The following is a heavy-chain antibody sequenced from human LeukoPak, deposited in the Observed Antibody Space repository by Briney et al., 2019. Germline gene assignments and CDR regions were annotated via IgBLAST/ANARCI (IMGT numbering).Heavy chain of an antibody. CDR2: FSYDGTTR. Sequence: PGGSLRLSRAASGFTFSNYAMHWVRQAPGKGLEWVAVFSYDGTTRHYADSVKGRFTISRDNARNTQYLQMDSLRTDDTALYYCARGKDDFSGYDFLLDHWGQGTLVTVSS. J-gene: IGHJ4*02. CDR3: ARGKDDFSGYDFLLDH. D-gene: IGHD5-12*01. CDR1: GFTFSNYA. V-gene: IGHV3-30*11.